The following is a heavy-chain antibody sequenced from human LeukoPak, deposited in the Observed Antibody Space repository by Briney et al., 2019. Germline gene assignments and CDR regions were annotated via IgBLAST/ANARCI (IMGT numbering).Heavy chain of an antibody. Sequence: SETLSLTCIVSGGSISSRSYYWGWIRQPPGKGLEWIGSIYYSGSTYYNPSLKSRVTISVDASKNQFSLKLSSVTAADTAVYYCARLYYYMDVWGKGTTVTISS. V-gene: IGHV4-39*01. CDR3: ARLYYYMDV. J-gene: IGHJ6*03. CDR1: GGSISSRSYY. CDR2: IYYSGST.